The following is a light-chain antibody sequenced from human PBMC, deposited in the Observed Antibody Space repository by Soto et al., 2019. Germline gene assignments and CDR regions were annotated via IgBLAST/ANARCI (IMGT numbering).Light chain of an antibody. J-gene: IGLJ2*01. CDR2: GNS. CDR3: QSYDSSLSAVV. Sequence: QSVLTQPPSVSGAPGQRVTISCTGSSSNIGAGYDVHWYQQLPGTAPKLLIYGNSNRPSGVPDRFSGSKSGTSASLALTGLQAEDEADYYCQSYDSSLSAVVFGGGTQLTVL. V-gene: IGLV1-40*01. CDR1: SSNIGAGYD.